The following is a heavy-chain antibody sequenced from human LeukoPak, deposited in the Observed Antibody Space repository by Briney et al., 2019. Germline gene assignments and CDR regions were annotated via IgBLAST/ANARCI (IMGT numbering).Heavy chain of an antibody. CDR1: GGSLSGYY. D-gene: IGHD5-18*01. CDR2: INHSGST. Sequence: SETLSLTCAVYGGSLSGYYWSWIRQPPGKGLEWIGEINHSGSTNYNPSLKSRVTIPVDTSKNQFSLKLSSVTAADTAVYYCASVNTASFDYWGQGTLVTVSS. V-gene: IGHV4-34*01. J-gene: IGHJ4*02. CDR3: ASVNTASFDY.